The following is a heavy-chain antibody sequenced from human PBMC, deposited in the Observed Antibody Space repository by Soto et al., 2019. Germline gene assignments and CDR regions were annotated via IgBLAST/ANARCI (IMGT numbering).Heavy chain of an antibody. CDR1: GGSISSGGYY. CDR3: ARVGTDYGDYGWFDP. CDR2: IYYSGST. V-gene: IGHV4-31*03. D-gene: IGHD4-17*01. Sequence: QVQLQESGPGLVKPSQTLSLTRTVSGGSISSGGYYWSWIRQHPGKGLEWIGYIYYSGSTYYNPSLKSRVTISVDTSKNQFSLKLSSVTAADTAVYYCARVGTDYGDYGWFDPWGQGTLVTVSS. J-gene: IGHJ5*02.